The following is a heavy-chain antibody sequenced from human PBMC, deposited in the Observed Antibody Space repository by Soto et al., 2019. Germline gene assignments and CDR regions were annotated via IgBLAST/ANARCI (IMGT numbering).Heavy chain of an antibody. V-gene: IGHV3-30*18. CDR2: ISYDGSNK. J-gene: IGHJ4*02. D-gene: IGHD4-17*01. Sequence: QVQLVESGGGVVQPGRSLRLSCAASGFTFSSYGMHWVRQAPGKGLEWVAVISYDGSNKYYADSVKGRFTISRDNSKNTQYLQMNRLRAEDTAVYYCAKGLGGDGDLFDYWGQGTLVTVSS. CDR1: GFTFSSYG. CDR3: AKGLGGDGDLFDY.